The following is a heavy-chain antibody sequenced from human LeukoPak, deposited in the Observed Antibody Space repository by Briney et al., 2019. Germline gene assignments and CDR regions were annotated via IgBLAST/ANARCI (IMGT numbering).Heavy chain of an antibody. V-gene: IGHV1-69*04. J-gene: IGHJ3*02. Sequence: ASVKVSCKASGGTFSSYAISWMRQAPGQGLEWMGRIIPIFGIANYAQKFQGRVTITADKSTSAAYMELSSLRSEDTAVYYCARVVTPHDAFDIWGQGTMVTVSS. CDR1: GGTFSSYA. CDR2: IIPIFGIA. D-gene: IGHD5-18*01. CDR3: ARVVTPHDAFDI.